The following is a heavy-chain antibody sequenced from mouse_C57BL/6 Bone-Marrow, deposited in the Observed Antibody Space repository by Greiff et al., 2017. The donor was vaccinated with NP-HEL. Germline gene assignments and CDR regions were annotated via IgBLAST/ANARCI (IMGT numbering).Heavy chain of an antibody. D-gene: IGHD1-1*01. J-gene: IGHJ1*03. V-gene: IGHV1-76*01. CDR1: GYTFTDYY. CDR2: IYPGSGNT. Sequence: VKLMESGAELVRPGASVKLSCKASGYTFTDYYINWVKQRPGQGLEWIARIYPGSGNTYYNEKFKGKATLTAAKSSSTAYMQLSSLTSEDSAVYFCARFDYGSSNGWYFDVWGKGTTVTVSS. CDR3: ARFDYGSSNGWYFDV.